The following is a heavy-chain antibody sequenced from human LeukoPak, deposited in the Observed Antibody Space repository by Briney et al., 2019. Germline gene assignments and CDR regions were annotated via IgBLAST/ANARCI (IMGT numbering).Heavy chain of an antibody. D-gene: IGHD3-10*01. J-gene: IGHJ4*02. CDR1: GYTFTGYY. CDR3: ARGQLLWFGALHSGFDY. V-gene: IGHV1-2*04. CDR2: INPNSGGT. Sequence: ASVKVSCKASGYTFTGYYMHWVRQAPGQGLEWMGWINPNSGGTNYAQKFQGWVTMTRDTSISTAYMELSRLRSDETAVYYCARGQLLWFGALHSGFDYWGQGTLVTVSS.